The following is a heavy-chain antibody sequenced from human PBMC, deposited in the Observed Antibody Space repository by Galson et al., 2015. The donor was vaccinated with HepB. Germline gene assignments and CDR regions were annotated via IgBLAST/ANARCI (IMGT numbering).Heavy chain of an antibody. CDR1: GFTFSNAW. CDR3: TTDQQVSGIAAARDY. Sequence: SLRLSCAASGFTFSNAWMSWVRQAPGKGLEWVGRIKSKTDGGTTDYAAPVKGRFTISRDDSKNTLYLQMNSLKTEDTAVYYCTTDQQVSGIAAARDYWGQGTLVTVSS. CDR2: IKSKTDGGTT. J-gene: IGHJ4*02. V-gene: IGHV3-15*01. D-gene: IGHD6-13*01.